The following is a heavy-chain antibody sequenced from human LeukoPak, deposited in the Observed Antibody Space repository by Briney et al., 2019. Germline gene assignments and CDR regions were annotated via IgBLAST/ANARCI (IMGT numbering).Heavy chain of an antibody. CDR2: IYSGGST. Sequence: GGSLRLSCAASGFTVSSNYMSWVRQAPGKGLEWVSAIYSGGSTYYADSVKGRFTISRDNSKNTLYLQMNSLRAEDTAVYYCARDVYYDILTGYHTRFDYWGQGTLVTVSS. CDR1: GFTVSSNY. V-gene: IGHV3-53*01. D-gene: IGHD3-9*01. CDR3: ARDVYYDILTGYHTRFDY. J-gene: IGHJ4*02.